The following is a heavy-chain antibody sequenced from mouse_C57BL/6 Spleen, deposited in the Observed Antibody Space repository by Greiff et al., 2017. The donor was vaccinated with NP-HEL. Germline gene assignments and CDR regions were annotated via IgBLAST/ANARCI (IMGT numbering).Heavy chain of an antibody. Sequence: EVMLVESGGDLVKPGGSLKLSCAASGFTFSSYGMSWVRQTPDKRLEWVATISSGGSYTYYPDSVKGRFTISRDNAKNTLYLQMSSLKSEDTAMYYCARQWLLRGYFDVWGTGTTVTVSS. CDR1: GFTFSSYG. CDR3: ARQWLLRGYFDV. CDR2: ISSGGSYT. J-gene: IGHJ1*03. D-gene: IGHD2-3*01. V-gene: IGHV5-6*01.